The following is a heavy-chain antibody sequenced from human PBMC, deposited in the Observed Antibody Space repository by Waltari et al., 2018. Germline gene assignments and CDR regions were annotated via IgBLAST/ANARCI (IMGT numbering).Heavy chain of an antibody. Sequence: QVQLVEAGGGVVQPGRSLRLSCAAPGFTFSSYGVHGGRTAPGQGLEVVAVIWYDGSNKYYADSVKGRFTISRDNSKNTLYLQMNSLRAEDTAMYYCAKPYYDFWSGYLRAAFDIWGQGTMVTVSS. CDR2: IWYDGSNK. CDR3: AKPYYDFWSGYLRAAFDI. D-gene: IGHD3-3*01. J-gene: IGHJ3*02. V-gene: IGHV3-30*18. CDR1: GFTFSSYG.